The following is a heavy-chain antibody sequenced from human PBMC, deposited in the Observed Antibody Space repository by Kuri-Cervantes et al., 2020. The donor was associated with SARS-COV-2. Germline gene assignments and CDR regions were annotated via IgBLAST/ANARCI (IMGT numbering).Heavy chain of an antibody. J-gene: IGHJ4*02. Sequence: SVKVSCKASGGTFSSYTISWVRQAPGQGLEWMGRIIPILGIANYAQKFQGRVTITADKSTSTAYMELSSLRSEDTAVYYCARDNDSSGYYTGVFDYWGQGTLVTVSS. CDR1: GGTFSSYT. D-gene: IGHD3-22*01. CDR3: ARDNDSSGYYTGVFDY. V-gene: IGHV1-69*04. CDR2: IIPILGIA.